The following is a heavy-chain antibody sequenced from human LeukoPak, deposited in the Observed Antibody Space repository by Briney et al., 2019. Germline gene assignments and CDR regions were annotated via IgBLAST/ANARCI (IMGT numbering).Heavy chain of an antibody. CDR2: IWFDGSNK. D-gene: IGHD7-27*01. CDR3: AKKFLTGRLIDY. Sequence: GRSLRLSCAASGFTFSNYDIHWVRQAPGKGLEWVAVIWFDGSNKFYADSVKGRLTISRDNSKNTLYLQMSSLRAEDTAVFYCAKKFLTGRLIDYWGQGTLVTVSS. V-gene: IGHV3-33*06. CDR1: GFTFSNYD. J-gene: IGHJ4*02.